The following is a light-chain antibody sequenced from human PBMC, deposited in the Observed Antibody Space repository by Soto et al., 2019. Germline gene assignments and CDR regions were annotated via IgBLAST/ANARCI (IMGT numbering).Light chain of an antibody. CDR1: SSDVGSYNL. J-gene: IGLJ3*02. CDR3: CSYAGSRV. CDR2: EGS. Sequence: QSALTHPASVSGSPGQSITISCTGTSSDVGSYNLVSWYQQHQGKAPKLMIYEGSKRPSGVSNRFSGSKSGNTASLTISGLQAEDEADYYCCSYAGSRVFGGGTKVTVL. V-gene: IGLV2-23*01.